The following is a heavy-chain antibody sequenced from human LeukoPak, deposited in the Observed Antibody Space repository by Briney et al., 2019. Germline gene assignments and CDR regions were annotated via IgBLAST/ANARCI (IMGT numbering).Heavy chain of an antibody. J-gene: IGHJ4*02. Sequence: GGSLRLSCAASGFTLSSYSMNWVRQAPGKGLEWISHITIDLTIIDYADSVKGRFTISRDKAKNSLYLQVNSLRAEDTAVYYCVRDKDWAFDYWGQGTLITVSS. CDR3: VRDKDWAFDY. V-gene: IGHV3-48*01. CDR2: ITIDLTII. D-gene: IGHD3-9*01. CDR1: GFTLSSYS.